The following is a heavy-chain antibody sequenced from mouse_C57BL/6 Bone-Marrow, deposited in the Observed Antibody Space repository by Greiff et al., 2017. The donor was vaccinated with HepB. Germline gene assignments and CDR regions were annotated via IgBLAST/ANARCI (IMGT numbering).Heavy chain of an antibody. V-gene: IGHV6-3*01. D-gene: IGHD1-1*01. Sequence: DVQLQESGGGLVQPGGSMKLSCVASGFTFSNYWMNWVRQSPEKGLEWVAQIRLKSDNYATHYAESVKGRFTISRDDSKSSVYLQMNNLRAEDTGIYYCTEDYGSSYGFAYWGQGTLVTVSA. J-gene: IGHJ3*01. CDR3: TEDYGSSYGFAY. CDR2: IRLKSDNYAT. CDR1: GFTFSNYW.